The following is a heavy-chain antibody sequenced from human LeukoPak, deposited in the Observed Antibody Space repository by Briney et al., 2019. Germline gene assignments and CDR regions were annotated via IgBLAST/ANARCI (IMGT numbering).Heavy chain of an antibody. D-gene: IGHD3-22*01. V-gene: IGHV1-69*05. J-gene: IGHJ4*02. CDR2: IIPIFSTA. Sequence: SVKVSCKASGGAFSSYAISWVRQAPGQGLEWMGGIIPIFSTANYAQKFQGRVTITTDESTSTAYMELSSLRSEETAVYYCARGGDTGGYYLFDYWGQGTLVTVSS. CDR3: ARGGDTGGYYLFDY. CDR1: GGAFSSYA.